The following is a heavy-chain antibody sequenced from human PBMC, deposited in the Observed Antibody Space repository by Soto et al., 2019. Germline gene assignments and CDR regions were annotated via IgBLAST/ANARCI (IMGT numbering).Heavy chain of an antibody. D-gene: IGHD3-3*01. CDR3: ARESDFWDDAYMRTFDI. CDR2: IYHSGTP. CDR1: GGSIRTPDW. J-gene: IGHJ3*02. Sequence: PSETLSLTCNVSGGSIRTPDWWSWVRQTPEKGLEWIGEIYHSGTPNYNPSLKSRVSMSVDKSNNQFSLKMYSVTAADTAVYYCARESDFWDDAYMRTFDIWGQGTKVTVSS. V-gene: IGHV4-4*02.